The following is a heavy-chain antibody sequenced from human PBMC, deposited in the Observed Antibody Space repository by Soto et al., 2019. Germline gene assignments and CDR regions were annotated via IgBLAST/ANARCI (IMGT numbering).Heavy chain of an antibody. CDR1: GGSLSSYY. V-gene: IGHV4-59*08. CDR3: ARQGFGVLHGLVDV. Sequence: PSETLSLTCTVSGGSLSSYYWSWIRRPPGMGLEWIASISYSGTTNYNSSLKSRVSISVDTSKNQFSLTLTSVTAADTAVYYCARQGFGVLHGLVDVWGQGTTVTVSS. D-gene: IGHD3-10*01. CDR2: ISYSGTT. J-gene: IGHJ6*02.